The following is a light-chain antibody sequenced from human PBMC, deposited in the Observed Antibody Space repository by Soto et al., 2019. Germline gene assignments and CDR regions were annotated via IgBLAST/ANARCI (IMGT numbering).Light chain of an antibody. CDR1: QSLLHSNGYNY. J-gene: IGKJ4*01. Sequence: DIVMTQSPLSLPVTPGEPASISCRSSQSLLHSNGYNYLDWYLQKPGQSPQLLIYLGSNRASGVPDRFSGSGSGTDFTLKISRVEAEDVGVYYCMQALQTPLLTFGGGTKVAIK. CDR3: MQALQTPLLT. CDR2: LGS. V-gene: IGKV2-28*01.